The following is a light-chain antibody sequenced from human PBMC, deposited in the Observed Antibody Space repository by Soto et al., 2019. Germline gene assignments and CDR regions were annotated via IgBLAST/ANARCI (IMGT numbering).Light chain of an antibody. CDR3: TSYTGSSTLEGWV. V-gene: IGLV2-14*01. CDR1: STDVGGYNY. J-gene: IGLJ3*02. Sequence: QSALTQPASVSGSPGQSITISCTGTSTDVGGYNYVSWYQQYPGKAPKLMIYEVSTRPSGVSNRFSGSKSGNTASLTISGLQAEDEADYYCTSYTGSSTLEGWVFGGGTKLTVL. CDR2: EVS.